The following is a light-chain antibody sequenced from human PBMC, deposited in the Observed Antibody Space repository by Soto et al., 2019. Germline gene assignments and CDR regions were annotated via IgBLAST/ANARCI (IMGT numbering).Light chain of an antibody. J-gene: IGKJ1*01. Sequence: EIVLTQSPGTLSLSPGERSTLSCRASQSVSSSYLAWYQQKPGQAPRLLIYQTSIRAAGIPARFSGSGSGTEFTLTISSLQPEDFATYYCLQHNAFPWTFGQGTKVDIK. CDR2: QTS. CDR3: LQHNAFPWT. CDR1: QSVSSSY. V-gene: IGKV3D-20*02.